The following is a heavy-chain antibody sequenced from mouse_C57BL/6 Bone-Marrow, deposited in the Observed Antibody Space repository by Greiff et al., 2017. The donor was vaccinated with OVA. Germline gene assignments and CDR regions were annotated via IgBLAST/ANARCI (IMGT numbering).Heavy chain of an antibody. J-gene: IGHJ4*01. CDR2: ISDGGSYT. CDR3: ARDGDYYSNSGAMDY. V-gene: IGHV5-4*01. Sequence: EVKLMESGGGLVKPGGSLKLSCAASGFTFSSYAMSWVRQTPEKRLEWVATISDGGSYTYYPDNVKGRFTISRDNAKNNLYLQMSHLKSEDTAMYYCARDGDYYSNSGAMDYWGQGTSVTVSS. CDR1: GFTFSSYA. D-gene: IGHD2-5*01.